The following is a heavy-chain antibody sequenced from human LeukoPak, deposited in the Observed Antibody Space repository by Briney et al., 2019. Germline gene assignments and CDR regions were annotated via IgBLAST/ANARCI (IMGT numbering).Heavy chain of an antibody. Sequence: GGSLRLSCAASGFTFSGYWMNWVRQAPGKGLEWVAVISYDGSNKYYADSVKGRFTISRDNSKNTLYLQMNSLRAEDTAVYYCARVMGRYCSSTSCYVDYWGQGTLVTVSS. D-gene: IGHD2-2*01. CDR2: ISYDGSNK. J-gene: IGHJ4*02. V-gene: IGHV3-30*03. CDR3: ARVMGRYCSSTSCYVDY. CDR1: GFTFSGYW.